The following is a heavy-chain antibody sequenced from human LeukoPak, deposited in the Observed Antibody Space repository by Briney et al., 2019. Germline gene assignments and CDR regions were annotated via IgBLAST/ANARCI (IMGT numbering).Heavy chain of an antibody. V-gene: IGHV1-8*03. CDR3: ARGRGIAAAGYDAFDI. CDR1: XXXFTSXX. CDR2: MNPNSGNT. Sequence: CXAXXXXFTSXXXXWVXXXTXXGXEXMGXMNPNSGNTGYAQKFRGRVTITRNTSISTAYMELSSLRSEDTAVYYCARGRGIAAAGYDAFDIWGQGTMVTVSS. J-gene: IGHJ3*02. D-gene: IGHD6-13*01.